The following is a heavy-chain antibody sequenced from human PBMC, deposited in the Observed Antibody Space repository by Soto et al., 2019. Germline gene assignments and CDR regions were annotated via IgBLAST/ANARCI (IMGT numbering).Heavy chain of an antibody. J-gene: IGHJ4*02. D-gene: IGHD3-10*01. V-gene: IGHV3-33*01. CDR1: GFTFSSYG. CDR3: ARARITMVRGVIITEGFDY. CDR2: IWYDGSNK. Sequence: GGSLRLSYAASGFTFSSYGMHWVRQAPGKGLEWVAVIWYDGSNKYYADSVKGRFTISRDNSKNTLYLQMNSLRAEDTAVYYCARARITMVRGVIITEGFDYWGQGTLVTVSS.